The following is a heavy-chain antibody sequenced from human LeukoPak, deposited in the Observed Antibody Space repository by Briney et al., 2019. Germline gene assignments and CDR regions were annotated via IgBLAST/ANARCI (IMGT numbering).Heavy chain of an antibody. CDR3: ARPYYYDSRIDP. Sequence: SETLSLTCTVSGGSIASGDYYWSWIRQPPGKGLEWIAYMYYSGSTYYNPSLKSRVTMSADTSKNQFSLKLSSVTAADTAAYYCARPYYYDSRIDPWGQGTLVTVSS. V-gene: IGHV4-30-4*01. CDR2: MYYSGST. CDR1: GGSIASGDYY. D-gene: IGHD3-22*01. J-gene: IGHJ5*02.